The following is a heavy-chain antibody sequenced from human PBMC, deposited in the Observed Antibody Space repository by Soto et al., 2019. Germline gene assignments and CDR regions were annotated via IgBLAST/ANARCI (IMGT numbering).Heavy chain of an antibody. CDR2: INHSGST. Sequence: QVQLQQWGAGLLKPSETLSLTCAVYGGSFSGYYWSWIRQPPGKGLGWIGEINHSGSTNYNPSLKSRVTISVDTSKNQFSLKLSSVTAADTAVYYCARGQGDFWSGYYLDYWGQGTLVTVSS. V-gene: IGHV4-34*01. J-gene: IGHJ4*02. CDR1: GGSFSGYY. CDR3: ARGQGDFWSGYYLDY. D-gene: IGHD3-3*01.